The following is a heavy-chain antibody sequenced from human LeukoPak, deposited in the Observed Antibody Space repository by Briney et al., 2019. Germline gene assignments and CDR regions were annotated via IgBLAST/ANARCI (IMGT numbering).Heavy chain of an antibody. CDR1: GFTFDDYA. CDR2: ISWNSGSI. J-gene: IGHJ6*02. Sequence: GGSLRLSCAASGFTFDDYAMHWVRQAPGKGLEWVSGISWNSGSIGYADSVEGRFTISRDNGKNSLFLQMDSLTSDDTALYYCSTWAFYHGLDVWGQGATVIVSS. CDR3: STWAFYHGLDV. V-gene: IGHV3-9*01. D-gene: IGHD2/OR15-2a*01.